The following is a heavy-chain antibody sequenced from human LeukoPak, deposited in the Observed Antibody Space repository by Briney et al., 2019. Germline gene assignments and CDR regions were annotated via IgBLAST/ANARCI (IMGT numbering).Heavy chain of an antibody. V-gene: IGHV3-74*01. CDR1: GFTFSSYW. CDR3: ARGSSTREDY. Sequence: GGSLRPSCAASGFTFSSYWMHWVRQAPGKGLVWVSRIHSDGGSTNYADSVKGRFTISRDNAKNTLYLQMSSLRAEDTAVYYCARGSSTREDYWGQGILVTVSS. D-gene: IGHD5/OR15-5a*01. J-gene: IGHJ4*02. CDR2: IHSDGGST.